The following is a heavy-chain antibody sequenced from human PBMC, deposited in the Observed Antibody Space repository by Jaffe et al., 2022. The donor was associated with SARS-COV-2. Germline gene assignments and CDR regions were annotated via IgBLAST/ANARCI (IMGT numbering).Heavy chain of an antibody. V-gene: IGHV3-9*01. CDR1: GFTFDDYA. J-gene: IGHJ4*02. CDR2: ISWNSGSI. CDR3: AKDTPDGDY. Sequence: EVQLVESGGGLVQPGRSLRLSCAASGFTFDDYAMHWVRQAPGKGLEWVSGISWNSGSIGYADSVKGRFTISRDNAKNSLYLQMNSLRAEDTALYYCAKDTPDGDYWGQGTLVTVSS.